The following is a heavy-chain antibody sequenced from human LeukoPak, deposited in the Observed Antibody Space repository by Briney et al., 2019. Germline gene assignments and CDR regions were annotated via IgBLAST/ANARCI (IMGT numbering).Heavy chain of an antibody. CDR1: GYTFTGYY. V-gene: IGHV1-2*04. CDR2: INPNSGGT. D-gene: IGHD1-26*01. Sequence: ASVKVSCTASGYTFTGYYMHWVRQAPGQGLEWMGWINPNSGGTNYAQKFQGWVTMTRDTSISTAYMELSRLRSDDTAVYYCARGDSGSYYVVDYWGQGTLVTVSS. CDR3: ARGDSGSYYVVDY. J-gene: IGHJ4*02.